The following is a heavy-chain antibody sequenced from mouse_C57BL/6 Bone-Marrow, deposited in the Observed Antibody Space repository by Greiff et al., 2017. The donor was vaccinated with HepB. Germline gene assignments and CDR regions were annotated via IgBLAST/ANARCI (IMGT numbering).Heavy chain of an antibody. D-gene: IGHD1-1*01. CDR2: IDPENGDT. J-gene: IGHJ2*01. V-gene: IGHV14-4*01. CDR3: TSYYYGSSYVATTVDY. Sequence: VQLKESGAELVRPGASVKLSCTASGFNIKDDYMHWVKQRPEQGLEWIGWIDPENGDTEYASKFQGKATITADTSSNTAYLQLSSLTSEDTAVYYCTSYYYGSSYVATTVDYWGQGTTLTVSS. CDR1: GFNIKDDY.